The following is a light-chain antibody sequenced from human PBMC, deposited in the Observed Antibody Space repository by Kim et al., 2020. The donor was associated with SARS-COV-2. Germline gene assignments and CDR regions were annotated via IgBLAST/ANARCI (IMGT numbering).Light chain of an antibody. Sequence: SPGETAPLSCRASQSVSSNVAWYQQKPGQAPRLRIYGASTRATDIPARCSGSGSGTDFTLTISSLQSEDLAVYHCQQYDDWPPWTFGQGTKVDIK. V-gene: IGKV3-15*01. CDR1: QSVSSN. CDR2: GAS. J-gene: IGKJ1*01. CDR3: QQYDDWPPWT.